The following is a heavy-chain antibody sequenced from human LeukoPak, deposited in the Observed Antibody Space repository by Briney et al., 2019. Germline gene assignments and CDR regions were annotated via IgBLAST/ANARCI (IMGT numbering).Heavy chain of an antibody. J-gene: IGHJ4*02. V-gene: IGHV3-30-3*01. Sequence: GGSLRLSCAASESTFSTYAMHWVRQAPGKGLEWVAVISYDGSNKYYADSVKGRFTISRDNSKSTLYLQMNNLRADDTAVYSCARDRAGYYDSSGPLDYWGQGTLVTVSS. CDR3: ARDRAGYYDSSGPLDY. CDR2: ISYDGSNK. CDR1: ESTFSTYA. D-gene: IGHD3-22*01.